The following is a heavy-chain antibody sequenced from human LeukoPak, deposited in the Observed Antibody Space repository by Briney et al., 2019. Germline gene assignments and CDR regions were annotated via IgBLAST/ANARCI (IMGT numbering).Heavy chain of an antibody. Sequence: GESLKISCKGSGYSFTNYWIGWVRQMPGKGLEWMGIIYPAYSDTRNSPSFQGQVTISADKSISTAYLQWSSLKASDTAMYYCARVYGSGSYYSDYWGQGTLVTVSS. CDR3: ARVYGSGSYYSDY. CDR1: GYSFTNYW. CDR2: IYPAYSDT. V-gene: IGHV5-51*01. J-gene: IGHJ4*02. D-gene: IGHD3-10*01.